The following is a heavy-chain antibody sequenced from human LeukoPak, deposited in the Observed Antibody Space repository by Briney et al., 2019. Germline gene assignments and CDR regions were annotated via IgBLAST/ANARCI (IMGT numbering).Heavy chain of an antibody. CDR3: AKASITMIWNAFDI. CDR1: GFTFSSYA. Sequence: GGSLTLSCAASGFTFSSYAMSWVRQAPGKGLEWVSAISGSGGSTYYADSVKGRFTISRDNSKNTLYLQMNSLRAEHRAVYHCAKASITMIWNAFDIWGKGTMVSVSS. J-gene: IGHJ3*02. V-gene: IGHV3-23*01. CDR2: ISGSGGST. D-gene: IGHD3-22*01.